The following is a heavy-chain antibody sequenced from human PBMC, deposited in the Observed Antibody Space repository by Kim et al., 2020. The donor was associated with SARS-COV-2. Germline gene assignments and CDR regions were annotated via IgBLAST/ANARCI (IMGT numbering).Heavy chain of an antibody. Sequence: GGSLRLSCAASGFTSEDYGMSWVCQAPGKGLEWVSGINRNSGSIGYADSVKGRFTISRDNAKNSLYRQMNSLRADDTALYYCVRGYVGGPFNYWGQGTL. CDR2: INRNSGSI. V-gene: IGHV3-20*04. J-gene: IGHJ4*02. D-gene: IGHD3-10*01. CDR1: GFTSEDYG. CDR3: VRGYVGGPFNY.